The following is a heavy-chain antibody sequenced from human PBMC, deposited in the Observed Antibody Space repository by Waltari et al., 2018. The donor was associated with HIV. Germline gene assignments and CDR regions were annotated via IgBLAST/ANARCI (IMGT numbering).Heavy chain of an antibody. J-gene: IGHJ4*02. Sequence: EVQLLESGGGLVQPGGSLRLSCAGSGFTFSSYAMTWVRQAPGKGLGWFSAIFGDGCSTFYADSVKGRFTISRDNSKNTLYLQMNSLRAEDTAVYYCAKGTLNPLTTDYWGQGTLVTVSS. V-gene: IGHV3-23*01. CDR2: IFGDGCST. CDR3: AKGTLNPLTTDY. CDR1: GFTFSSYA. D-gene: IGHD4-17*01.